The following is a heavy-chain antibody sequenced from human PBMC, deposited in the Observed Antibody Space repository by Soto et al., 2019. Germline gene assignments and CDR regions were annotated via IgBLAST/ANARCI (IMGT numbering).Heavy chain of an antibody. J-gene: IGHJ5*02. CDR3: AREVTDGNWFDP. CDR2: IYYSGST. Sequence: SETLSLTCTASGGSISSGGYSWSWIRQHPGKGLEGIGYIYYSGSTYYNPSLKSRVTISVDTSKNHFSLKLSSVTAADTAVYYCAREVTDGNWFDPWGQGTLVTVSS. CDR1: GGSISSGGYS. V-gene: IGHV4-31*03. D-gene: IGHD4-4*01.